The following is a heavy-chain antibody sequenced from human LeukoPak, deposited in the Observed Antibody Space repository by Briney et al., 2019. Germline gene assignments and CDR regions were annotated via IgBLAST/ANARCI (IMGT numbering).Heavy chain of an antibody. J-gene: IGHJ4*02. CDR1: GGSISSYY. D-gene: IGHD5-24*01. Sequence: PSETLSLTCTVSGGSISSYYWSWIRQPPGKGLEWIGYIYYSGSTNYNPSLKSRVTISVDTSKNQFSLKLSSVTAADTAVYYCARGSPDGYNSPLDYWGQGTLVTVSS. CDR3: ARGSPDGYNSPLDY. V-gene: IGHV4-59*01. CDR2: IYYSGST.